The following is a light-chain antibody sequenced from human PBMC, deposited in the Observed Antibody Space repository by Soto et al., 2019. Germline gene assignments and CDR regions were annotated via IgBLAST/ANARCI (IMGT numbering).Light chain of an antibody. CDR2: DVT. CDR1: SSDVGGYNY. V-gene: IGLV2-14*03. J-gene: IGLJ2*01. CDR3: YSYTSSSTRV. Sequence: QSALTQPASVSGSPGQSITISCTGSSSDVGGYNYVSWYQHHPGKAPKLMIYDVTTRPSGVSHRFSGSKSGNTASLTISGLQAEDEADYYCYSYTSSSTRVFGGGTQLTVL.